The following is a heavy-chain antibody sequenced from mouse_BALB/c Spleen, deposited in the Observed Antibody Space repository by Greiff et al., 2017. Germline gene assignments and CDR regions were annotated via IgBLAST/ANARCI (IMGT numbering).Heavy chain of an antibody. V-gene: IGHV5-6*01. CDR2: ISSGGSYT. D-gene: IGHD4-1*01. CDR1: GFTFSSYG. CDR3: ARQKLGRDYYAMDY. Sequence: EVKVVESGGDLVKPGGSLKLSCAASGFTFSSYGMSWVRQTPDKRLEWVATISSGGSYTYYPDSVKGRFTISRDNAKNTLYLQMSSLKSEDTAMYYCARQKLGRDYYAMDYWGQGTSVTVSS. J-gene: IGHJ4*01.